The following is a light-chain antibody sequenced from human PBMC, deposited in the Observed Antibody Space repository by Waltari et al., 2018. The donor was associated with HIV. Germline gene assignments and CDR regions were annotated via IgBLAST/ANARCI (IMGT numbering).Light chain of an antibody. CDR1: RSNIGNNY. V-gene: IGLV1-51*01. CDR3: GTWDSSLSAGV. J-gene: IGLJ2*01. Sequence: QSVLPQPPSVSAAPGPKVTISCPGNRSNIGNNYVSWYQQVPGTAPKLLIYDNDNRPSGIPDRFSASKSGTSATLGITGLQTGDEADYYCGTWDSSLSAGVFGGGTKLTVL. CDR2: DND.